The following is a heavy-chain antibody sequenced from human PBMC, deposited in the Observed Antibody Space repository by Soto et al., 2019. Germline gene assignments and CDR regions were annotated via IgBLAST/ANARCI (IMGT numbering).Heavy chain of an antibody. J-gene: IGHJ3*02. CDR3: ARRSDPLRRAFDI. Sequence: PSETLSLTCAVYGGSFSGYYWSWIRQPPGKGLEWIGEINHSGSTNYNPSLKSRVTISVDTSKNQFSLKLSSVTAADTAVYYCARRSDPLRRAFDIWGQGTMVTVSS. CDR1: GGSFSGYY. V-gene: IGHV4-34*01. D-gene: IGHD4-17*01. CDR2: INHSGST.